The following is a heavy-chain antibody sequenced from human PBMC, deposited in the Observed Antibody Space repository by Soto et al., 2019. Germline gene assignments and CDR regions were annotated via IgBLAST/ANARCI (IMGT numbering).Heavy chain of an antibody. J-gene: IGHJ4*02. Sequence: SETLSLTCAVYGGSFSGYYWSWIRQPPGKGLEWIGEINHSGSTNYNPSLKSRVTISVDTSKNQFSLKLSSVTAADTAVYYCAYSGYEAYVIDYWGQGTLVTVSS. CDR3: AYSGYEAYVIDY. CDR2: INHSGST. V-gene: IGHV4-34*01. D-gene: IGHD5-12*01. CDR1: GGSFSGYY.